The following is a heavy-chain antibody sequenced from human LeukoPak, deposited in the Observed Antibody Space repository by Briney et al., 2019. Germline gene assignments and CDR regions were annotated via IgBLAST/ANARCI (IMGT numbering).Heavy chain of an antibody. J-gene: IGHJ3*02. CDR1: GFTFSSYS. Sequence: GGSLRLSCAASGFTFSSYSMNWVRQAPGKGLEWVSSISSSSSYIYYADSVKGRFTISRDNAKNSLYLRMNSLRAEDTAVYYCATGQQLGAFDIWVQGTMDTVSS. V-gene: IGHV3-21*01. CDR2: ISSSSSYI. CDR3: ATGQQLGAFDI. D-gene: IGHD6-13*01.